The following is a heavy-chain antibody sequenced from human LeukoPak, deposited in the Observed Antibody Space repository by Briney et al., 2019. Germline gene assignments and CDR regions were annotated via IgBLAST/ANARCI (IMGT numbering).Heavy chain of an antibody. Sequence: SVKVSCKASGGTFSSYAISWVRQAPGQGLEWMGGIIPIFDTANYAQKFQGRVTITTDESTSTAYMELSSLRSEDTAVYYCARSGATSAGDFDYWGQGTLVTVSS. J-gene: IGHJ4*02. D-gene: IGHD1-26*01. CDR3: ARSGATSAGDFDY. V-gene: IGHV1-69*05. CDR2: IIPIFDTA. CDR1: GGTFSSYA.